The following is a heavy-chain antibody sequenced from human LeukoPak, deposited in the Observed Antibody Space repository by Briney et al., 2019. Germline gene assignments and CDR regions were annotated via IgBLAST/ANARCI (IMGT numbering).Heavy chain of an antibody. V-gene: IGHV3-33*01. J-gene: IGHJ4*02. D-gene: IGHD4-17*01. CDR1: GFTFSSYG. CDR3: ARDQNEGYGDYFYYFDY. CDR2: IWYDGSNK. Sequence: PGGSLRLSCAASGFTFSSYGMHWVRQAPGKGLEWVAVIWYDGSNKYYVNSVKGRFTISRDNSKNTLYLQMNSLRAEDMAVYYCARDQNEGYGDYFYYFDYWGQGTLVTVSS.